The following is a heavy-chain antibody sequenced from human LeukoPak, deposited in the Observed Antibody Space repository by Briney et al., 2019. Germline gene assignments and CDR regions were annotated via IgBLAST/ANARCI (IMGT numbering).Heavy chain of an antibody. Sequence: PSETLSLTCTVYGGPFSGYYWSWIRQPPGKGLEWIGEINHSGSTNYNPSLKSRVTISVDTSKNQFSLKLSSVTAADTAVYYCARGSGSYYPPNYYYYYYMDVWGKGTTVTVPS. J-gene: IGHJ6*03. D-gene: IGHD1-26*01. V-gene: IGHV4-34*01. CDR3: ARGSGSYYPPNYYYYYYMDV. CDR2: INHSGST. CDR1: GGPFSGYY.